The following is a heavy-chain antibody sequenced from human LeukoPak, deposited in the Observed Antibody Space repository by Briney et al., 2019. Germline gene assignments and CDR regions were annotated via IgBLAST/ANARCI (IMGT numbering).Heavy chain of an antibody. V-gene: IGHV3-23*01. CDR2: ISGSVGST. J-gene: IGHJ4*02. CDR1: GFSFSTFA. D-gene: IGHD2-8*01. CDR3: AKSRILMVYADY. Sequence: PGGSLRLSCAASGFSFSTFAMSWVRQAPGKGLEWVSGISGSVGSTYYAASVKGRFTISRDNSKNTLYLQMNSLRAEDTAVYFCAKSRILMVYADYWGQGTLLTVSS.